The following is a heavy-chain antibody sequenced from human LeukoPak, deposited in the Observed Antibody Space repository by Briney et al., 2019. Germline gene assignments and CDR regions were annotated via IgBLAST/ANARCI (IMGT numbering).Heavy chain of an antibody. Sequence: GGSLRLSCAASGFTFSSYSMIWVRQAPGKGLEWVSYISSSSSTIYYADSVKGRFTISRDNAKNSLYLQMNSLRAEDTAVYYCARVDCSGGSCCRYFDYWGQGTLVTVSS. V-gene: IGHV3-48*04. D-gene: IGHD2-15*01. CDR1: GFTFSSYS. CDR2: ISSSSSTI. J-gene: IGHJ4*02. CDR3: ARVDCSGGSCCRYFDY.